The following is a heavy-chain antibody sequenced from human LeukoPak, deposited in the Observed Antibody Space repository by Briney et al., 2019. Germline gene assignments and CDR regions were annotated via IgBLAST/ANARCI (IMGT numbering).Heavy chain of an antibody. CDR2: IYYSGST. D-gene: IGHD1-1*01. J-gene: IGHJ4*02. CDR1: GGSISSGGYY. CDR3: ASGDNDPLFDY. Sequence: SESLSLTCTVSGGSISSGGYYWSWIRQHPGKGLEWIGSIYYSGSTNYNPSLQGRVTISLDTSRNQFSLKLSSVTAADTAVYYCASGDNDPLFDYWGQGTLVTVSS. V-gene: IGHV4-31*03.